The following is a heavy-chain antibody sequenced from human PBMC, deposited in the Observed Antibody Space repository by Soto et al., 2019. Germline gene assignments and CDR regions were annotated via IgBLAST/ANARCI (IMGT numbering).Heavy chain of an antibody. CDR1: GVTFSSYA. J-gene: IGHJ6*02. V-gene: IGHV1-69*01. CDR2: LMPLFGTA. D-gene: IGHD6-19*01. CDR3: ARDQVGAVDYYYYYGMDV. Sequence: QVQLVQSGAEVKKPGSSVKVSCKASGVTFSSYAISWVRQAPGQGLEWMVGLMPLFGTANYAQKFQGRVTITADESTSTAYMELSSLRSEETAVYYCARDQVGAVDYYYYYGMDVWGQGTTVTVSS.